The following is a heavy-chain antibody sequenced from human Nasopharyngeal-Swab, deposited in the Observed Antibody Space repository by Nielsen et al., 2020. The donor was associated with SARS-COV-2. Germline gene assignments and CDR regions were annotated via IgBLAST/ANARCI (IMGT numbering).Heavy chain of an antibody. Sequence: SETLSLTCTVSGGSISSYYWSWIRQPPGKGLEWIGYIYYSGSTNYNPSLKSRVTISVDTSKNQFSLKLSSVTAADTAVYYCAKNGNGYSYGSYYMDVWGKGTTVTVS. CDR2: IYYSGST. CDR3: AKNGNGYSYGSYYMDV. J-gene: IGHJ6*03. CDR1: GGSISSYY. V-gene: IGHV4-59*01. D-gene: IGHD5-18*01.